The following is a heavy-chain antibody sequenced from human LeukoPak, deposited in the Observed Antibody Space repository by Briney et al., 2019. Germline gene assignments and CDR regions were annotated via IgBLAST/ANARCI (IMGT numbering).Heavy chain of an antibody. D-gene: IGHD1-26*01. CDR1: GGSISSYY. V-gene: IGHV4-4*07. Sequence: SETLSLTCTVSGGSISSYYWSWIRQPPGKGLEWIGRIYTSGSTNYNPSLKSRVAMSVDTSKSQFSVKLSSVTAADTAVYFCARDFRDSGSSLVHYYYDYMDVWGKGTTVTVSS. CDR2: IYTSGST. J-gene: IGHJ6*03. CDR3: ARDFRDSGSSLVHYYYDYMDV.